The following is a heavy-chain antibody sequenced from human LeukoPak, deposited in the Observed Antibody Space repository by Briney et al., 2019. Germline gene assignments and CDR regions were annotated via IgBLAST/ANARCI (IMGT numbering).Heavy chain of an antibody. D-gene: IGHD4-17*01. CDR3: ARDMTTATTCYLQH. J-gene: IGHJ1*01. CDR1: GFTFSDYS. CDR2: ISSRSTYR. Sequence: PGGSLRLSCAASGFTFSDYSMNWVRQAPGKGLEWVSSISSRSTYRYYADSVKGRFTIYRDNAKNSLCLQMNSLRAEDTAVYYCARDMTTATTCYLQHWGQGTLVTVSS. V-gene: IGHV3-21*06.